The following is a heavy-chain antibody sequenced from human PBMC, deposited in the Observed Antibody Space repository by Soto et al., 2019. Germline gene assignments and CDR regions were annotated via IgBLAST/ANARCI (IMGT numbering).Heavy chain of an antibody. Sequence: GGSLRLSCAASGFTFSSYSMNWVRQAPGKGLEWVSYISSSSSTIYYADSVKGRFTISRDNAKNSLYLQMNSLRAEDTAVYYCARHGSGCSGGSCYNWYFDLWGRGTLVTVSS. CDR3: ARHGSGCSGGSCYNWYFDL. D-gene: IGHD2-15*01. CDR2: ISSSSSTI. V-gene: IGHV3-48*01. CDR1: GFTFSSYS. J-gene: IGHJ2*01.